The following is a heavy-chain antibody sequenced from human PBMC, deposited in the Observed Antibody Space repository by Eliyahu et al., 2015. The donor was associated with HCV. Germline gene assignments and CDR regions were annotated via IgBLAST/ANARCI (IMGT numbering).Heavy chain of an antibody. D-gene: IGHD2-15*01. J-gene: IGHJ6*02. CDR3: ARTVVMVDAIYSYYYGMDV. CDR1: GGSXSGYY. Sequence: QVQLQQWGAGLLRSSETLSLXCAVYGGSXSGYYWSWIRRPPGKGLEWIGEISHSGSTNYNPSLKSRVTISIDTSKTQFSLRLSSVTAADTAVFYCARTVVMVDAIYSYYYGMDVWGQGTTVTVSS. CDR2: ISHSGST. V-gene: IGHV4-34*01.